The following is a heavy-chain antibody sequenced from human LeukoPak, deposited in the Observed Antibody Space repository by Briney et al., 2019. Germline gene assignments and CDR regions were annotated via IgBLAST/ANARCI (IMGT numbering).Heavy chain of an antibody. V-gene: IGHV3-21*01. Sequence: GGSLRLSCAASGFTFSSYSMNWVRQAPGKGLEWGSSISSSSSYIYYADSVKGRFTIPRDNAKNSLYLQMNSLRAEDTAVYYCAREPTLGIAAAGTGYWGQGTLVTVSS. CDR2: ISSSSSYI. J-gene: IGHJ4*02. CDR3: AREPTLGIAAAGTGY. D-gene: IGHD6-13*01. CDR1: GFTFSSYS.